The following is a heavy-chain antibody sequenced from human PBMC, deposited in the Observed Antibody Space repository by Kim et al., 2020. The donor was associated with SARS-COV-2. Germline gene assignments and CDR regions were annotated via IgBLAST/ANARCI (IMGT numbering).Heavy chain of an antibody. J-gene: IGHJ4*02. D-gene: IGHD5-18*01. CDR2: IYSGGST. CDR1: GFTVSSNY. V-gene: IGHV3-53*01. Sequence: GGSLRLSCAASGFTVSSNYMSWVRQAPGKGLEWVSVIYSGGSTYYADSVKGRFTISRHNSKNTLYLQMNSLRAEDTAVYYCARANGGYSYGRALDYWGQGTLVTVSS. CDR3: ARANGGYSYGRALDY.